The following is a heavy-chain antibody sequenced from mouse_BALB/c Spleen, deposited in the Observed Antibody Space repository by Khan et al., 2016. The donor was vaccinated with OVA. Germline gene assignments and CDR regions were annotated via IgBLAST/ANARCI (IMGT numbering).Heavy chain of an antibody. CDR1: GFSLTGYC. CDR2: IWGDGST. Sequence: VQLVESGPGLVAPSQSLSITCTVSGFSLTGYCVNWVRQPPGKGLDWLGMIWGDGSTDYNSALKSRLSISKDNSKSQVFLKMNSLQTDDTARYYCARELRLGGFAYWGQGTLVTVSA. V-gene: IGHV2-6-7*01. D-gene: IGHD1-2*01. CDR3: ARELRLGGFAY. J-gene: IGHJ3*01.